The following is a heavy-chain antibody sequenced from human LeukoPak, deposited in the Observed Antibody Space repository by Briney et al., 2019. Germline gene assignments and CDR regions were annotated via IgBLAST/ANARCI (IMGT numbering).Heavy chain of an antibody. Sequence: SETLSLTCTVSGYSISSGYYWGWIRQPPGKGREWIGSIFLSGSTYFNRSLKSRITISVDTSKHQYSLKLSSVTAADTAVYFCARGAYYYDLGSYSVDTSMITMITNDYWGERTLVTVSS. CDR3: ARGAYYYDLGSYSVDTSMITMITNDY. CDR2: IFLSGST. J-gene: IGHJ4*02. V-gene: IGHV4-38-2*02. CDR1: GYSISSGYY. D-gene: IGHD3-10*01.